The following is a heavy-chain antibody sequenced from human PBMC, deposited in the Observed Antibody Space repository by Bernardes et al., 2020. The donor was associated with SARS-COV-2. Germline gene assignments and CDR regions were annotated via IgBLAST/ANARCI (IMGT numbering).Heavy chain of an antibody. J-gene: IGHJ4*02. V-gene: IGHV3-74*01. CDR2: INGDGSRT. CDR1: GFTFSNYW. CDR3: VRGPSDGHGRFEY. Sequence: GGSLRLSCAASGFTFSNYWMHWVRQAPGKGLMWVSRINGDGSRTTYADSVKGRFTISRDNTENTLYLQMNSLRAEDTAVYYCVRGPSDGHGRFEYWGQGALVTVSS.